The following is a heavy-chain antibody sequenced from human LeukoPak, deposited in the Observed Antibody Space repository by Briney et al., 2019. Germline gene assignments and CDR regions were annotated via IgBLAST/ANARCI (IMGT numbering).Heavy chain of an antibody. CDR2: IYYSGCT. D-gene: IGHD3-10*01. J-gene: IGHJ5*02. Sequence: SETLSLTCTVSGGSISGSSYYWGWIRQPPGKGLEWIGSIYYSGCTYYNPSLKSRVTISVDTSKNQFSLKLSSVTAADTAVYYCARHESLLLWFGETLNWFDPWGQGTLVTVSS. CDR1: GGSISGSSYY. V-gene: IGHV4-39*01. CDR3: ARHESLLLWFGETLNWFDP.